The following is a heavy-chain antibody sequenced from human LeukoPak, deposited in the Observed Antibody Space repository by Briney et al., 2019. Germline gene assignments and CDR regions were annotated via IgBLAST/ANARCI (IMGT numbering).Heavy chain of an antibody. CDR2: INGSSSDT. D-gene: IGHD2-15*01. Sequence: GRSLRLSCAASGFTFSDYYMTWIRQAPGPGLEWISYINGSSSDTKYADSVKGRFTISRDNAKNSVYLLMNSLRAEDTAVYYCARRGTTYCTVDSCHPNWFDPWGQGTLVTVSS. CDR3: ARRGTTYCTVDSCHPNWFDP. CDR1: GFTFSDYY. V-gene: IGHV3-11*03. J-gene: IGHJ5*02.